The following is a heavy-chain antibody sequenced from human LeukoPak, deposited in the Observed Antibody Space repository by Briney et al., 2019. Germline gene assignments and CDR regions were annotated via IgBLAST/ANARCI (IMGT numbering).Heavy chain of an antibody. V-gene: IGHV3-21*01. CDR1: GFTFSSYS. CDR3: ARGSPGIPLGY. CDR2: ISSSGSYI. J-gene: IGHJ4*02. Sequence: GGSLRLSCAASGFTFSSYSVNWVRQAPGKGLAWVSSISSSGSYIYYADPVKGRFTFSRDNAKNSLYLQMNSLRAEDTAVYYCARGSPGIPLGYWGQGTLVTVSS. D-gene: IGHD3-10*01.